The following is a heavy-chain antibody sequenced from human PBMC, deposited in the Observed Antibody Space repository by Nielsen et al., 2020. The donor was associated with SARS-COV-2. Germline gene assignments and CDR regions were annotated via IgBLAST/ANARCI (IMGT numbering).Heavy chain of an antibody. J-gene: IGHJ6*02. D-gene: IGHD2-21*02. CDR2: IIPIFGTA. V-gene: IGHV1-69*13. CDR3: ARVVVTAIGGYYYYYGMDV. Sequence: SVKVSCKASGGTFSSYAISWVRQAPGQGLEWMGGIIPIFGTANYAQKFQGRVTITADESTSTAYMELSSLRSEDTAVYYCARVVVTAIGGYYYYYGMDVWGQGTTVTVSS. CDR1: GGTFSSYA.